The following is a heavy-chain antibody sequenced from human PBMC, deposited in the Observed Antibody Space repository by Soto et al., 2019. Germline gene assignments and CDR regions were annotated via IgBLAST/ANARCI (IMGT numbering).Heavy chain of an antibody. CDR1: GGTFSSYA. D-gene: IGHD6-13*01. CDR3: ARDSSVAAAGKGYFQH. V-gene: IGHV1-69*13. Sequence: VKVSCKASGGTFSSYAISWVRQAPGQGLEWMGGIIPIFGTANYAQKFQGRVTITADESTSTAYMELSSLRSEDTAVYYCARDSSVAAAGKGYFQHWGQGTLVTVSS. J-gene: IGHJ1*01. CDR2: IIPIFGTA.